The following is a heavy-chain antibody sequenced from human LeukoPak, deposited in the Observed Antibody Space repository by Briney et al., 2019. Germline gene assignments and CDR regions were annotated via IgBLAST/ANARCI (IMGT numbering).Heavy chain of an antibody. CDR3: ARPEVIAGTYYYYYYMDV. J-gene: IGHJ6*03. CDR1: GFTFSDYN. V-gene: IGHV3-11*01. D-gene: IGHD2-15*01. Sequence: GGSLRLSCAASGFTFSDYNMSWIRQAPGKGLEWVSYISSSGTTIYYADSVKGRFTISRDNAKNSLYLQMNSLRADDTAVYYCARPEVIAGTYYYYYYMDVWGKGTTVTVSS. CDR2: ISSSGTTI.